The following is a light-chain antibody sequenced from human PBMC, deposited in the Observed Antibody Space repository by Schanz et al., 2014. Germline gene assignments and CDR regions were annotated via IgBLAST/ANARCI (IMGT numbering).Light chain of an antibody. CDR3: QQRGDNWPVT. Sequence: EIVMTQSPATLSVSPGEGATLSCRASQSVHSNLAWFQQKPGQAPRLLIYAASSRATGISDRFIGSGSGTDFTLTITRLEPEDFAVYSCQQRGDNWPVTFGPGTKVDSK. CDR1: QSVHSN. V-gene: IGKV3D-20*02. J-gene: IGKJ3*01. CDR2: AAS.